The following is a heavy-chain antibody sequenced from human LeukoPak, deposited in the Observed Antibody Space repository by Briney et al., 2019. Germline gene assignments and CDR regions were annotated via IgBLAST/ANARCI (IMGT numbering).Heavy chain of an antibody. CDR1: GFTLDNYA. CDR2: ISGSGRNI. D-gene: IGHD6-19*01. J-gene: IGHJ4*02. V-gene: IGHV3-23*01. CDR3: AKDGGGWYTTGWYYFDY. Sequence: GGSLRLSCAASGFTLDNYAMSWVRQAPGKGLEWVSSISGSGRNIYYTDSVKGRFTVSRDNSRNTLYLQMNSLRVDDTALYYCAKDGGGWYTTGWYYFDYWGQGTLVTVSS.